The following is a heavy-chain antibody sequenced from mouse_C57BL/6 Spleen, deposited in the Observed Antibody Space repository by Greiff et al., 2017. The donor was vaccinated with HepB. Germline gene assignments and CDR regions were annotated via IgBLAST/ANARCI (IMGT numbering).Heavy chain of an antibody. D-gene: IGHD2-3*01. CDR3: ARDGYYPYYFDY. Sequence: EVQGVESGGGLVKPGGSPKLSCAASGFTFSSYTMSWVRQTPEKRLEWVATISGGGGNTYYPDSVKGRFTISRDNAKNTLYLQMSSLRSEDTALYYCARDGYYPYYFDYWGQGTTLTVSS. J-gene: IGHJ2*01. CDR1: GFTFSSYT. CDR2: ISGGGGNT. V-gene: IGHV5-9*01.